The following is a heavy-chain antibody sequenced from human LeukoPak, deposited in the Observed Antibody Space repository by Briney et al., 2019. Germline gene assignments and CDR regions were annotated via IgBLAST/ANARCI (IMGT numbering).Heavy chain of an antibody. J-gene: IGHJ5*02. CDR1: GYSFTNNW. CDR2: TYPGDSNT. CDR3: VRSPACSSGTCYPNWFDP. D-gene: IGHD2-2*01. Sequence: GESLKISCKGSGYSFTNNWIGWVRQMPGKGLEWMGITYPGDSNTRYSPSFQGQVTISADKSISSAYLQWSSLKASDAAMYYCVRSPACSSGTCYPNWFDPWGQGTLVTVSS. V-gene: IGHV5-51*01.